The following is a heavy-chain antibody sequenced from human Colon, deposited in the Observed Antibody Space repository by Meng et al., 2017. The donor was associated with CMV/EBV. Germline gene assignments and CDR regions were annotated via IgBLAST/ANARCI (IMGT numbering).Heavy chain of an antibody. CDR1: GFTFSNYA. CDR2: ILFDGSDA. D-gene: IGHD3-10*01. V-gene: IGHV3-30*02. CDR3: AKDMGRRAAYYGYCDS. J-gene: IGHJ4*02. Sequence: GESLKISCVASGFTFSNYAMHWVRQAPGKRPEWLTFILFDGSDAHYADSLGGRFTISRDDSKNTLYLQMNSLRLDDTAVYYCAKDMGRRAAYYGYCDSWAQGTLVTVSS.